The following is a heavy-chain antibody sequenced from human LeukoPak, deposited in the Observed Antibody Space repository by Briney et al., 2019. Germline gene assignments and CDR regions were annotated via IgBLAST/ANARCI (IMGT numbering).Heavy chain of an antibody. Sequence: GGSLRLSCTASGFTSTSYAMHWLRQAPGKGLEWVAVISCDGSNKYFADSVKGRFTISRDNSKNTLYLQMSSLRTEDTAMYYCARAYGSGSYYSVPFDWGQGTLVTVSS. D-gene: IGHD3-10*01. CDR1: GFTSTSYA. CDR3: ARAYGSGSYYSVPFD. J-gene: IGHJ4*02. CDR2: ISCDGSNK. V-gene: IGHV3-30*04.